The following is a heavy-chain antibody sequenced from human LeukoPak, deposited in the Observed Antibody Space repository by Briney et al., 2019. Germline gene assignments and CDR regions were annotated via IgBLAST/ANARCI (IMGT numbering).Heavy chain of an antibody. CDR1: GYTFTNFG. CDR3: ARMGGWEQSDYDGNPDF. Sequence: ASVTVSCKASGYTFTNFGISWVRQAPGQGLEWMGWISSYKGDTKYAQKYQGRVTMTTDTSTSTAYMELRSLRSDDTAVYYCARMGGWEQSDYDGNPDFWGQGTLVTVSS. J-gene: IGHJ4*02. D-gene: IGHD4-23*01. V-gene: IGHV1-18*01. CDR2: ISSYKGDT.